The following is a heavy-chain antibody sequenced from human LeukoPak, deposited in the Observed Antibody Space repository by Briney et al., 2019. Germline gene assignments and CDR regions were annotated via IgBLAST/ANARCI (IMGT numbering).Heavy chain of an antibody. CDR1: GFTFSSYN. J-gene: IGHJ5*02. Sequence: PGGSLRLSCGASGFTFSSYNMNWVRQAPGKGLEWVSSISSSSTYIYYADSVKGRFTISRDNAKNSLYLQMNSLRAEDTAVYYCAREERVIAAAVPEGNWFDPWGQGTLVTVSS. CDR2: ISSSSTYI. V-gene: IGHV3-21*06. D-gene: IGHD6-13*01. CDR3: AREERVIAAAVPEGNWFDP.